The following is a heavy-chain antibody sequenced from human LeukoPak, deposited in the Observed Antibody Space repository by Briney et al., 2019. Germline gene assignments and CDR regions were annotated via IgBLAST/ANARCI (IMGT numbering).Heavy chain of an antibody. CDR1: GGSISSSGSY. D-gene: IGHD3-22*01. Sequence: PSETLSLTCTVSGGSISSSGSYWGWIRQPPGKGLEWIGSIYYSGNTYNPSLKSRVTISVDSSKNQFSLKLSSVTAADTAVYYCARDSYDSSGYYPSFDYWGQGTLVTVSS. V-gene: IGHV4-39*07. CDR3: ARDSYDSSGYYPSFDY. CDR2: IYYSGNT. J-gene: IGHJ4*02.